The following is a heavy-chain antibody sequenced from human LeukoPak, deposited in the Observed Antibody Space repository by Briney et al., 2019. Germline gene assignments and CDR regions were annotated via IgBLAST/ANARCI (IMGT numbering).Heavy chain of an antibody. CDR1: GDSVSSNSAA. Sequence: SQTLSLTCAISGDSVSSNSAAWNWIRQSPSRGLEWLGRTYYRSKWYNDYAVSVKSRITINPDTSKNQFSLKLSSVTAADTAVYYCARDFRDILTGYYRGYYYYYMDVWGKGTTVTISS. CDR2: TYYRSKWYN. CDR3: ARDFRDILTGYYRGYYYYYMDV. D-gene: IGHD3-9*01. V-gene: IGHV6-1*01. J-gene: IGHJ6*03.